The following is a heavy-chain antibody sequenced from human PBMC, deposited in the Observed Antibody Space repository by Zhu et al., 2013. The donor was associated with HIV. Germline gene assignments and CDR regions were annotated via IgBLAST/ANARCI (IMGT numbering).Heavy chain of an antibody. D-gene: IGHD2-21*02. Sequence: QAHLVQSGAEVKKPGDLVKVSCKASGYTLINYAMHWVRQAPGQGLEWMGWINAGNGYTKYSQKFQGRVTIGRDTSASTAYMELSALRFQDTAVYYCARTPFREHCGGDCYPFDYWGQGTLVTVSS. CDR3: ARTPFREHCGGDCYPFDY. CDR2: INAGNGYT. CDR1: GYTLINYA. J-gene: IGHJ4*02. V-gene: IGHV1-3*01.